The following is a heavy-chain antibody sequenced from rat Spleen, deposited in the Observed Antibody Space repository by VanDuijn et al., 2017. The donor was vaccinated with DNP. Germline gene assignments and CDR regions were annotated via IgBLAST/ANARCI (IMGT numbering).Heavy chain of an antibody. CDR2: IMYEESRT. CDR1: GFTFNRYY. V-gene: IGHV5-7*01. Sequence: EVQLVESGGGLVQPGRSLKLSCVASGFTFNRYYMAWVRQAPKKGLEWVATIMYEESRTYYRDSVKGRFTISRDNAKSTLYLQMDSLRSEDTATYYCASLNNYNWFAYWGQGTLVTVSS. J-gene: IGHJ3*01. D-gene: IGHD1-10*01. CDR3: ASLNNYNWFAY.